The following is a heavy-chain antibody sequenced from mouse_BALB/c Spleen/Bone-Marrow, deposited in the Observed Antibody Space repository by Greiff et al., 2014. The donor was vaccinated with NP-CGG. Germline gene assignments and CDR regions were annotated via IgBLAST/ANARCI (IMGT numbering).Heavy chain of an antibody. D-gene: IGHD1-1*01. CDR1: GYSFTIYW. Sequence: EVQLQQSGTVLARPGASVKMSCKASGYSFTIYWMHWVKQRPGQGLEWIGAIYPGSSDTSYNQKFKGKAKLTAVTSASTAYMELSSLTNEDSAVYYCTRFGSTYDWYFGVWGAGTTVTVSS. CDR2: IYPGSSDT. V-gene: IGHV1-5*01. J-gene: IGHJ1*01. CDR3: TRFGSTYDWYFGV.